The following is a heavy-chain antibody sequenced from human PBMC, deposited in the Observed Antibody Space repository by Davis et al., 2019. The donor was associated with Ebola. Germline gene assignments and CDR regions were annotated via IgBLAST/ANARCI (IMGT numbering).Heavy chain of an antibody. D-gene: IGHD5-18*01. J-gene: IGHJ4*02. Sequence: GESLKISCAASGFTFSNFWMHWVRQGPGKGLVWVSRISSDGSGPAYADSVKGRFTISRDNAKSTVYLQMNSLRAEDTAVYYCARSGGHSFGQNWGRGTLVTVSS. V-gene: IGHV3-74*03. CDR1: GFTFSNFW. CDR3: ARSGGHSFGQN. CDR2: ISSDGSGP.